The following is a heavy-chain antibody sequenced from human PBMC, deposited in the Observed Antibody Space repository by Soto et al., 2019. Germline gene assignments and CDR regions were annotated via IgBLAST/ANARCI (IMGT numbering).Heavy chain of an antibody. Sequence: GGSLRLSCAASGFTFSSYSMNWVRQAPGKGLEWVSYISSSSSTIYYADSVKGRFTISRDNAKNSLYLQMNSLRAEDTAVYYCARVGVSHYYGSGSYLVDYWGQGTLVTVSS. CDR2: ISSSSSTI. D-gene: IGHD3-10*01. CDR1: GFTFSSYS. CDR3: ARVGVSHYYGSGSYLVDY. J-gene: IGHJ4*02. V-gene: IGHV3-48*01.